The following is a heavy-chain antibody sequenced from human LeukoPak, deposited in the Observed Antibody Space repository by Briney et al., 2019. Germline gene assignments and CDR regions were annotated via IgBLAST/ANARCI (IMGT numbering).Heavy chain of an antibody. D-gene: IGHD3-22*01. Sequence: ASVKVSCKASGYTFTSYDINWVRRATGQGLEWMGWMNPNSGNTGYAQKFQGRVTMTRNTSISTAYMELSSLRSEDTAVYYCARGPPRDSSGYYYDEDYWGQGTLVTVSS. CDR3: ARGPPRDSSGYYYDEDY. CDR1: GYTFTSYD. CDR2: MNPNSGNT. J-gene: IGHJ4*02. V-gene: IGHV1-8*01.